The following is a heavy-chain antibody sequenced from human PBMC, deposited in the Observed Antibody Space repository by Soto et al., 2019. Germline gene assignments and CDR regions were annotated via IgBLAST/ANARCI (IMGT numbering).Heavy chain of an antibody. CDR1: RYTFTGYA. V-gene: IGHV1-3*01. Sequence: ASVKVSCTASRYTFTGYAIHWVRHAPGQRLEWMGWINGGNGDTKYSQKFQGRLTITRDTSASTAYMELTSLGSEDTALYHCARGYCSSTSCLYYFDYWGQGTPVTVSS. D-gene: IGHD2-2*01. CDR3: ARGYCSSTSCLYYFDY. J-gene: IGHJ4*02. CDR2: INGGNGDT.